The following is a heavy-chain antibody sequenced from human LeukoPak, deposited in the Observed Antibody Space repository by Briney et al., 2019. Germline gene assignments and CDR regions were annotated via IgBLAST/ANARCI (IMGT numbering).Heavy chain of an antibody. CDR2: ISWNSGSI. V-gene: IGHV3-9*01. CDR3: AKELSDGYDILTGSLGVYDAFDI. J-gene: IGHJ3*02. Sequence: PGGSLRLSCAASGFTFDDYAMHWVRQAPGKGLEWVSGISWNSGSIGYADSVKGRFTISRDNAKNSLYLQMNSLRAEDTALYYCAKELSDGYDILTGSLGVYDAFDIWGQGTMVTVYS. CDR1: GFTFDDYA. D-gene: IGHD3-9*01.